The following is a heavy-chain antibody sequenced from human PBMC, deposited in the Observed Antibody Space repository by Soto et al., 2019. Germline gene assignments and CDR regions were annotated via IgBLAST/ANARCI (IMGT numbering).Heavy chain of an antibody. D-gene: IGHD3-22*01. Sequence: GGSLRLSCAASGFTFSSYAMSWVRQAPGKGLEWVSAISGSGGSTYYADSVKGRFTISRDNSKNTLYLQMNSLRAEDTAVYYCAKASGDYYDSSGYYFDAFDIWGQGTMVTV. V-gene: IGHV3-23*01. CDR2: ISGSGGST. CDR3: AKASGDYYDSSGYYFDAFDI. J-gene: IGHJ3*02. CDR1: GFTFSSYA.